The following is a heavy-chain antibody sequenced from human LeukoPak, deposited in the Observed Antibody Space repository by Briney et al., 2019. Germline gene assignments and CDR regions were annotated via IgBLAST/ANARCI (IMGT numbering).Heavy chain of an antibody. CDR3: ATSQTTSGRYGNAFDI. V-gene: IGHV3-23*01. CDR1: GFTFSSYA. Sequence: GGSLRLSCAASGFTFSSYAMSWVRQAPGKGLEWVSAISGSGGSTYYADSVKGRFTISRDNSKNTLYLQMNSLRVEDTAVYYCATSQTTSGRYGNAFDIWGQGMMVIVSS. J-gene: IGHJ3*02. CDR2: ISGSGGST. D-gene: IGHD6-19*01.